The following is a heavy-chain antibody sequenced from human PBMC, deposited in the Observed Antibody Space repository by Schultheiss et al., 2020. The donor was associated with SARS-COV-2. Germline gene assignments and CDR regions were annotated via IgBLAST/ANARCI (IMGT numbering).Heavy chain of an antibody. Sequence: GGSLRLSCAASGFTFSSYWMSWVRQAPGKGLEWVSAISGSGGSTYYADSVKGRFTISRDNSKNTLYLQMNSLRAEDTAVYYCAKSGIFTMVQGSLSFDPWGQGTLVTVSS. J-gene: IGHJ5*02. V-gene: IGHV3-23*01. CDR1: GFTFSSYW. D-gene: IGHD3-10*01. CDR2: ISGSGGST. CDR3: AKSGIFTMVQGSLSFDP.